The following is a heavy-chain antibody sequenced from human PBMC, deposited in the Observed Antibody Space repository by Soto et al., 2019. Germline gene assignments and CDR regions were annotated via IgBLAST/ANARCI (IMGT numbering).Heavy chain of an antibody. CDR3: ARDRRSSWQNDDYYGRDV. D-gene: IGHD6-13*01. CDR2: IIPIFGTA. Sequence: QVQLVQSGAEVKKPGSSVKVSCKASGGTFSSYAISWVRQAPGQGLEWMGGIIPIFGTANYAQKFQGRVTITADESTSTAYMELSSRRAEDTDVDYGARDRRSSWQNDDYYGRDVWGQGTTVTVSS. V-gene: IGHV1-69*01. CDR1: GGTFSSYA. J-gene: IGHJ6*02.